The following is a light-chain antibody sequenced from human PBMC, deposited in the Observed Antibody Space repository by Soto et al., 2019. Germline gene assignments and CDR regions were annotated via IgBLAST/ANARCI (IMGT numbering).Light chain of an antibody. CDR3: TSYVGSDTWV. CDR1: SSDVGAYKY. Sequence: QSALTQPPSASGSTGESVTISCTGTSSDVGAYKYVSWYQQYPGKAPKLMIYEVSKRPSGVPARFSGSKSGNTASLTVSGLQSEDEADYYCTSYVGSDTWVFGGGTKLTVL. J-gene: IGLJ3*02. V-gene: IGLV2-8*01. CDR2: EVS.